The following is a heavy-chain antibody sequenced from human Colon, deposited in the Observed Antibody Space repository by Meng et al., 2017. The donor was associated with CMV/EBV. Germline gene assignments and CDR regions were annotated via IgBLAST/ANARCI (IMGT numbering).Heavy chain of an antibody. CDR3: ARDVSPRNFDWLIPPYYFDP. V-gene: IGHV1-18*01. CDR1: FTSYG. D-gene: IGHD3-9*01. Sequence: FTSYGFSWVRQAPGQGLEWMGWISAYNVSANYAQKLQGRVTMTTDTFTSTAYMELRSLRSDDTAVYYCARDVSPRNFDWLIPPYYFDPWGQGTLVTVSS. CDR2: ISAYNVSA. J-gene: IGHJ5*02.